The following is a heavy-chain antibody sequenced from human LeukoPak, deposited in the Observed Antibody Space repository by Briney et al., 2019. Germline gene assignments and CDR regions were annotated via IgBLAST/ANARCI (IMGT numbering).Heavy chain of an antibody. V-gene: IGHV4-34*01. CDR3: ARGGGGIAVAGRRSNWFDP. D-gene: IGHD6-19*01. Sequence: SSETLSLTCVVSGESFNTYYWTWIRQPPGKGLEWIGEINHSGSTNYNPSLKSRVTISVDTSKNQFSLKLSSVTAADTAVYYCARGGGGIAVAGRRSNWFDPWGQGTLVTVSS. J-gene: IGHJ5*02. CDR1: GESFNTYY. CDR2: INHSGST.